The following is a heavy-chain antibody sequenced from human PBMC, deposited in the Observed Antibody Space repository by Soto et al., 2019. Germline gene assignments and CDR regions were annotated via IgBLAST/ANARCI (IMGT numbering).Heavy chain of an antibody. D-gene: IGHD3-9*01. J-gene: IGHJ3*02. V-gene: IGHV3-30-3*01. CDR1: GFTFSSYA. CDR3: ARQYDILTGYYTSDAFDI. CDR2: LSYDGSNK. Sequence: QVQLVESGGGVVQPGRSLRLSCAASGFTFSSYAMHWVRQAPGKGLEWVAVLSYDGSNKYYADSVKGRFTISRDNSKNTLYLQMNSLRAEDTAVYYCARQYDILTGYYTSDAFDIWGQGTMVTVSS.